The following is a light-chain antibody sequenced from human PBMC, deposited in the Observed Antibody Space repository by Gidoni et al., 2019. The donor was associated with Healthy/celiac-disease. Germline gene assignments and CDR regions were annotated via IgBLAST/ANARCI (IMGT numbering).Light chain of an antibody. Sequence: EIVLTQSPATLSLSPGERATLSCRASQSVSSYLAWYQQKPGQAPRLLLYDASNRATGIPARCSGSGSGTDFTLTISSLEPEDVAVYYCQQRSNWPGPLTFGGGTKVEIK. CDR1: QSVSSY. J-gene: IGKJ4*01. V-gene: IGKV3-11*01. CDR2: DAS. CDR3: QQRSNWPGPLT.